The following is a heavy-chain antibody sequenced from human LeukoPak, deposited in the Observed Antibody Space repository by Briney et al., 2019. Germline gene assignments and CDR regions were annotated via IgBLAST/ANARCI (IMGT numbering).Heavy chain of an antibody. CDR2: IYTSGST. CDR1: GGSISSGSYY. J-gene: IGHJ4*02. D-gene: IGHD1-26*01. Sequence: PSETLSLTCTVSGGSISSGSYYWSWIRQPAGKGLEWIGRIYTSGSTNYNSSLKSRVTISVDTSKNQFSLKLSSVTAADTAAYYCARDAIVGATYFDYWGQGTLVTVSS. CDR3: ARDAIVGATYFDY. V-gene: IGHV4-61*02.